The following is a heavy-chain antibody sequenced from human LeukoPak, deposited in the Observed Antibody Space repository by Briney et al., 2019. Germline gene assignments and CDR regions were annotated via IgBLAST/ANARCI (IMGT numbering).Heavy chain of an antibody. CDR1: GFTFSSYA. CDR2: ISYDGSNK. V-gene: IGHV3-30*04. J-gene: IGHJ6*03. Sequence: PGGSLRLSCAASGFTFSSYAMHWVRQAPGKRLEWVAVISYDGSNKYYADSVKGRFTISRDNAKNSLYLQMNSLRAEDTAVYYCARTPTTVVTPNYYMDVWGKGTTVTVSS. D-gene: IGHD4-23*01. CDR3: ARTPTTVVTPNYYMDV.